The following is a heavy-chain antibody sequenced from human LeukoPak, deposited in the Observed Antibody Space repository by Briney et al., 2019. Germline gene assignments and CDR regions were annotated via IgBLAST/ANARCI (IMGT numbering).Heavy chain of an antibody. Sequence: SETLSLTCAVYGGSFSGYYWSWIRQPPGKGLEWSGEINHSGSTNYNPSLKSRVTISVDTSKNQFSLKLSSVTAADTAVYYCARVRRYYYDSSGPGYFDYWGQGTLVTVSS. D-gene: IGHD3-22*01. CDR1: GGSFSGYY. V-gene: IGHV4-34*01. CDR3: ARVRRYYYDSSGPGYFDY. J-gene: IGHJ4*02. CDR2: INHSGST.